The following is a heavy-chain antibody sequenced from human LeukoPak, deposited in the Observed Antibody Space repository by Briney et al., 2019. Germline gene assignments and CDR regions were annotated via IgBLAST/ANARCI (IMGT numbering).Heavy chain of an antibody. J-gene: IGHJ4*02. CDR3: ARGDTGHFDY. D-gene: IGHD1-14*01. CDR2: ISYDGSNK. V-gene: IGHV3-30*04. CDR1: GFTFTSYA. Sequence: PGRSLRLSSAPSGFTFTSYAMHWVRQAPGKGLEWVAVISYDGSNKYYADSVKGRFTISRDNSKNTLYLQMNSLRAEDTAVYYCARGDTGHFDYWGQGTLVTVSS.